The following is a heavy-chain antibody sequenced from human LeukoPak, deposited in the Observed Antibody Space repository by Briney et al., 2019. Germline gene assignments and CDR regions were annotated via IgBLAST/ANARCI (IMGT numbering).Heavy chain of an antibody. Sequence: GGSLRLSCAASGFTFGDYYMSWIRQAPGKGLEWISYITFSSKTIYYADSVKGRFTITRDNVKKSLYLQMDSLRAEDTAVYYCAELGITMIGGVWGKGTTVTISS. D-gene: IGHD3-10*02. V-gene: IGHV3-11*04. J-gene: IGHJ6*04. CDR2: ITFSSKTI. CDR1: GFTFGDYY. CDR3: AELGITMIGGV.